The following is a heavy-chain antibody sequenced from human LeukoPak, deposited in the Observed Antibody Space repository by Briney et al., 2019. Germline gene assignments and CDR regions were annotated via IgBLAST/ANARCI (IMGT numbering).Heavy chain of an antibody. Sequence: ASVKVSCKASGYTFTGYYMHWVRQVPGQGLEWMGRINPNSGGTNYAQKFQGRVTMTRDTSISTAYMELSRLRSDDTAVYYCASLAVAGSLNDYWGQGTLVTVSS. CDR1: GYTFTGYY. V-gene: IGHV1-2*06. CDR3: ASLAVAGSLNDY. D-gene: IGHD6-19*01. J-gene: IGHJ4*02. CDR2: INPNSGGT.